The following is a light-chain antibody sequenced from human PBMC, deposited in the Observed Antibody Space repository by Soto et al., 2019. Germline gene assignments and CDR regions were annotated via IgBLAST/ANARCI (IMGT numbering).Light chain of an antibody. V-gene: IGLV1-44*01. CDR1: SSNIGINA. J-gene: IGLJ1*01. Sequence: QSVLTQPPSASGTPGQRVTISCSGSSSNIGINAVNWYQQLPGTAPKLLMYGNNQRPSGVPDRVSGSKSGTSASLAISGLQSDDEADYYCASWDDSLNGLLFGTGTKVTVL. CDR2: GNN. CDR3: ASWDDSLNGLL.